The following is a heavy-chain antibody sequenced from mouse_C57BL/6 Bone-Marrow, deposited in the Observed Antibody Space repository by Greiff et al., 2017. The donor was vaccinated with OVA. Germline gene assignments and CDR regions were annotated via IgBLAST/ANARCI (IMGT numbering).Heavy chain of an antibody. CDR1: GYTFTDYE. D-gene: IGHD2-5*01. V-gene: IGHV1-15*01. CDR2: IDPETGGT. CDR3: TRGYSNYYAMDY. Sequence: VKLQESGAELVRPGASVTLSCKASGYTFTDYEMHWVKQTPVHGLEWIGAIDPETGGTAYHQKFKGKAILTADKSSSTAYMELRSLTSEDPAVYYCTRGYSNYYAMDYGGQGTSVTVSS. J-gene: IGHJ4*01.